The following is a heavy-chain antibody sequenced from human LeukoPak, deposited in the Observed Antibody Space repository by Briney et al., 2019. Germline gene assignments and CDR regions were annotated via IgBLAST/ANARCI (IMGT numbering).Heavy chain of an antibody. D-gene: IGHD4-17*01. CDR1: GYTFTSYD. V-gene: IGHV1-8*01. CDR2: MNPNSGNT. Sequence: ASVTVSCKASGYTFTSYDINWVRQATGQGLEWMGWMNPNSGNTGYAQKFQGRVTMTRNTSISTAYMELSSLRSEDTAVYYCARFPVTKDAFDIWGQGTMVTVSS. CDR3: ARFPVTKDAFDI. J-gene: IGHJ3*02.